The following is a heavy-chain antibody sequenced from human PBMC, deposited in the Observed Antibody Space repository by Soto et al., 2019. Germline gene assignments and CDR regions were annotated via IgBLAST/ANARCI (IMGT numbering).Heavy chain of an antibody. CDR2: INTDGSRT. J-gene: IGHJ5*02. D-gene: IGHD3-10*01. CDR3: SRVKSGSYDWFDP. V-gene: IGHV3-74*01. CDR1: GFTFSNYW. Sequence: EVQLVESGGGLVQPGGSLRLSCAASGFTFSNYWMHWGRQAPGKGLMWVSRINTDGSRTTSADTVKGRFAISRDNAKNTVYLQMNRLRAEDKAVYECSRVKSGSYDWFDPWGQGTLVTVSS.